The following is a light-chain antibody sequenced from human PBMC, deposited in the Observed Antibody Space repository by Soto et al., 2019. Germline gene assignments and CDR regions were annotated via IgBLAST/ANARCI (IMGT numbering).Light chain of an antibody. CDR1: QSVSGW. Sequence: DVQVTQSPATVAASVGETVTVTCRASQSVSGWLAWYQQKPGEAPKLLIYDASSLKSGVPSRCSGSGSGTEFPLTISSLEPEDFAVDYCQQRSGGPSITFGQGTRLEIK. J-gene: IGKJ5*01. V-gene: IGKV1-5*01. CDR3: QQRSGGPSIT. CDR2: DAS.